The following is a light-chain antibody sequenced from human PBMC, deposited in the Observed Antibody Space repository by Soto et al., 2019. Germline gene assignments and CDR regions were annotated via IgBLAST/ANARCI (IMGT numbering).Light chain of an antibody. CDR2: GAS. J-gene: IGKJ1*01. V-gene: IGKV3-15*01. CDR1: QSVSSK. CDR3: QQYNNRRT. Sequence: EIVMTQSPATLSVSPGERVTRSCRASQSVSSKLAWYQQKPGQAPRLLIYGASTRATGIPARFSGSGSGTEFTLTISSLQSEDFAVYYCQQYNNRRTFGQGTKVEIK.